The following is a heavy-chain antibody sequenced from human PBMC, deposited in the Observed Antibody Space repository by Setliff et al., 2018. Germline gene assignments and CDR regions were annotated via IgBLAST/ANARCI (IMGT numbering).Heavy chain of an antibody. D-gene: IGHD1-1*01. J-gene: IGHJ4*02. CDR1: GFTFRDYS. Sequence: PGGSLRLSCETSGFTFRDYSMTWVRQAPGKGLEWVSGVTQGGAEFHADSVKGRFTISRDNSKNTLDLQMNSLRADDTAVYCCARGVSPQPGGSVNWGGQGTQVTVSS. CDR3: ARGVSPQPGGSVNW. V-gene: IGHV3-23*01. CDR2: VTQGGAE.